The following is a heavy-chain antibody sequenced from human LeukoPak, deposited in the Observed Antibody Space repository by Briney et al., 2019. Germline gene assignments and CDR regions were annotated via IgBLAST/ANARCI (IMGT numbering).Heavy chain of an antibody. CDR2: IYTSGST. Sequence: SETLSLTCTVSGGSISSYYWSWIRQPAGKGLEWIGRIYTSGSTNYNPSLKSRVTMSVDTSKNQFSLKLSSVTAADTAVYYCAREDSYDSSGYYYDYYYYYMDVWGKGTTVTVSS. CDR1: GGSISSYY. J-gene: IGHJ6*03. CDR3: AREDSYDSSGYYYDYYYYYMDV. D-gene: IGHD3-22*01. V-gene: IGHV4-4*07.